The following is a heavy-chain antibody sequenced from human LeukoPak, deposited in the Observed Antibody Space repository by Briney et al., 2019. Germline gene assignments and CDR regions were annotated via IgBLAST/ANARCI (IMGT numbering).Heavy chain of an antibody. D-gene: IGHD3-10*01. V-gene: IGHV3-23*01. J-gene: IGHJ4*02. CDR2: ISGSGGST. CDR3: AKMASAYGSGSYYNY. CDR1: GFTFSSYG. Sequence: GGSLRLSCAASGFTFSSYGMSWVRQAPGKGLEWVSAISGSGGSTYYADSVKGRFTISRDNSKNTLYLQMNSLRAEDTAVYYCAKMASAYGSGSYYNYWGQGTLVTVSS.